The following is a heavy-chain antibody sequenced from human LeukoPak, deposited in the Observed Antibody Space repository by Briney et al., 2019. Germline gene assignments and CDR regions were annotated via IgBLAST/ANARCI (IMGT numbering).Heavy chain of an antibody. CDR1: GASVTSYY. J-gene: IGHJ4*02. D-gene: IGHD3-22*01. CDR2: VYNSGST. V-gene: IGHV4-59*02. CDR3: ASVLLSSGYSN. Sequence: SETLSLTCSVSGASVTSYYCNWIRQPPGKGLEWIGNVYNSGSTSYNPSLRSRATISVDTSKNQFSLKLSSVTAADTAVYYCASVLLSSGYSNWGQGNLVTVPS.